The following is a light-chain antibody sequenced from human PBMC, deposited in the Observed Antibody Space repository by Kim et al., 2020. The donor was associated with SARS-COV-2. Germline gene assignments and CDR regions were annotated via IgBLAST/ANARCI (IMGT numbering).Light chain of an antibody. V-gene: IGLV1-44*01. CDR1: SSNIGSNT. Sequence: PGQRVTISGSGGSSNIGSNTVNWYQQFPGTAPKLLIYSNDQRPSGVPDRFSGSKSGTSASLVISGLQSEDEAVYYCAACDDSLNGLFGTGTKVTVL. CDR3: AACDDSLNGL. CDR2: SND. J-gene: IGLJ1*01.